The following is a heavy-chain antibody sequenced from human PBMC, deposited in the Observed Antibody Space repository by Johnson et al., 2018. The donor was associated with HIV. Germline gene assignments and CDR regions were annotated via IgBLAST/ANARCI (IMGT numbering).Heavy chain of an antibody. CDR1: GFTFGSYA. CDR3: ARDRWYSSSSGGVDDAFDI. D-gene: IGHD6-6*01. CDR2: ITVSGGNT. J-gene: IGHJ3*02. V-gene: IGHV3-23*04. Sequence: VQLVESGGGLVQSGGSLRLSCAASGFTFGSYAMSWVRQAPGKGLEWVSSITVSGGNTHYADSVKGRFTISRDNSKNTLYLQMNSLRAEDTAVYYCARDRWYSSSSGGVDDAFDIWGQGTMVTVSS.